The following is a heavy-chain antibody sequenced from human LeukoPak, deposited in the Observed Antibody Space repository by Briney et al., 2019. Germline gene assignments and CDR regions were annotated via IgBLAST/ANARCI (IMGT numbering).Heavy chain of an antibody. CDR1: GYTFTSYG. D-gene: IGHD2-15*01. CDR2: ISAYNGNT. Sequence: GASVKVSCKASGYTFTSYGISWVRQAPGQGLEWMGWISAYNGNTNYAQKLQGRVTMTTDTSTSTAYMELRSLRSDDTAVYYCARDGRGGIWRDIVVAVAATSSFDIWGQGTMVTVSS. V-gene: IGHV1-18*01. J-gene: IGHJ3*02. CDR3: ARDGRGGIWRDIVVAVAATSSFDI.